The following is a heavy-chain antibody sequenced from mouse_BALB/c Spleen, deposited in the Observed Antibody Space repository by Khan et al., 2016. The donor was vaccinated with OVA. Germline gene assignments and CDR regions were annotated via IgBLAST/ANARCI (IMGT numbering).Heavy chain of an antibody. V-gene: IGHV1S132*01. CDR1: GYIFTSYW. J-gene: IGHJ2*01. D-gene: IGHD3-2*02. CDR3: AREEALYYFDY. Sequence: VQLQESGAELVRPGASVKLSCRTSGYIFTSYWIHWVKQRSGQGLEWFARIYPGTDNTYYNEKLKDKVTLTADKSSSTVYMQLSSLKSEDSAVYFCAREEALYYFDYWGQGTTLTVSS. CDR2: IYPGTDNT.